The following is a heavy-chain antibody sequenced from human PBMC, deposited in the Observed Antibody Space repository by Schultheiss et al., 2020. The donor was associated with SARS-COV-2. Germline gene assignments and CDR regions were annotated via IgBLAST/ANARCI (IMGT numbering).Heavy chain of an antibody. Sequence: SGPTLVKPTPTLTLTCTFSGFSLSTSGVGVGWIRQPPGKALEWLALIYWDDDKRYSPSLKSRLTITKDTSKNQVVLTMTNMDPVDTATYYCAHSRHYYDSSGYYGYFDLWGRGTLVTVSS. V-gene: IGHV2-5*02. D-gene: IGHD3-22*01. CDR2: IYWDDDK. CDR3: AHSRHYYDSSGYYGYFDL. J-gene: IGHJ2*01. CDR1: GFSLSTSGVG.